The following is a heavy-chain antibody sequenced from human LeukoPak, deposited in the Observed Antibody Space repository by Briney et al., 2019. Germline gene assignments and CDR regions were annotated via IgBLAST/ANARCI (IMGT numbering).Heavy chain of an antibody. J-gene: IGHJ5*02. Sequence: ASVKVSCKASGYRFTSYFMHWVRQAPGQGLEWVGTINPSDGTTTYARKLQDRVTMTRDTSTSTVYMDLSSLTSDDTAFYYCARTFGAAEVDHWGQGTLVTVSS. CDR2: INPSDGTT. CDR1: GYRFTSYF. V-gene: IGHV1-46*01. D-gene: IGHD3-16*01. CDR3: ARTFGAAEVDH.